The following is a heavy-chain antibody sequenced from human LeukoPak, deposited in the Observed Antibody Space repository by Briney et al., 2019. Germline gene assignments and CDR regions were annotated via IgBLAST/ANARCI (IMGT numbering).Heavy chain of an antibody. CDR3: ARQEYSSSLFMYY. Sequence: PSETLSLTCTVSGGSISSYYRSWIRQPPGKGLEWIGYIYYSGSTNYNPSLKSRVTISVDTSKNQFSLKLGSVTAADTAVYYCARQEYSSSLFMYYWGQGTLVTVSS. D-gene: IGHD6-6*01. CDR2: IYYSGST. J-gene: IGHJ4*02. CDR1: GGSISSYY. V-gene: IGHV4-59*01.